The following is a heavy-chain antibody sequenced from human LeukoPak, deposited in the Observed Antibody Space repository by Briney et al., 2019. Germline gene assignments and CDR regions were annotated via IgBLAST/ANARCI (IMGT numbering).Heavy chain of an antibody. J-gene: IGHJ3*02. CDR3: ARPRSTRVTVIVAGNAFDI. D-gene: IGHD3-22*01. CDR2: IYTSGST. V-gene: IGHV4-4*07. Sequence: SETLSLTCTVSGGSISSYYWSWIRQPAGKGLEWIGRIYTSGSTNYNPSLKSRVTMSVDTSKNQFSLKLRSVTAADTAVYYCARPRSTRVTVIVAGNAFDIWGQGTMVTVSS. CDR1: GGSISSYY.